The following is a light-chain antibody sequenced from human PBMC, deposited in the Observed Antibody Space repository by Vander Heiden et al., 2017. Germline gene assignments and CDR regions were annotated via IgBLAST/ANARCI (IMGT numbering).Light chain of an antibody. V-gene: IGKV3-11*01. CDR3: QQRSNWPPVFT. CDR1: QSVSGY. CDR2: DAS. J-gene: IGKJ3*01. Sequence: DIVLTQSPATLSLSTGERATLSCRASQSVSGYLAWYQQTPGQAPRLLIDDASSRATGIPPRFSGSGSGTDFTLTISSLEPEDFAVYYCQQRSNWPPVFTFGPGTKVDFK.